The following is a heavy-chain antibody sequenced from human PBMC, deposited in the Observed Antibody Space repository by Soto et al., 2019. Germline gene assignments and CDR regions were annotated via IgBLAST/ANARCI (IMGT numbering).Heavy chain of an antibody. V-gene: IGHV1-69*13. CDR2: IIPIFGTA. Sequence: WASVKVSCKASGGTFSSYAISWVRQAPGQGLEWMGGIIPIFGTANYAQKFQGRVTITADESTSTAYMELSSLRSEDTAVYYCARGEDGYNYYYYYGMDVWGQGTTVTVSS. D-gene: IGHD5-12*01. CDR3: ARGEDGYNYYYYYGMDV. CDR1: GGTFSSYA. J-gene: IGHJ6*02.